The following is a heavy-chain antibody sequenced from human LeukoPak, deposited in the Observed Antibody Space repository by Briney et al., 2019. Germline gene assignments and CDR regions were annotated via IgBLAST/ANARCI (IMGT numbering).Heavy chain of an antibody. CDR2: INHSGST. CDR1: GGSFSGYY. D-gene: IGHD2-15*01. V-gene: IGHV4-34*01. J-gene: IGHJ6*02. CDR3: ASTEVVGVYYYYYGMDV. Sequence: SETLSLTCAVYGGSFSGYYWSWIRQPPGKGLEWIGEINHSGSTNYNPSLKSRVTISVDTSKNQFSLKLSSVTAADTAVYYCASTEVVGVYYYYYGMDVWGQGTTVTVSS.